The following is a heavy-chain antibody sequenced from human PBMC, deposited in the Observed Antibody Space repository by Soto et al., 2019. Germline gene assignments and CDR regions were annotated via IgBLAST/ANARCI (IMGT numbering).Heavy chain of an antibody. Sequence: EVQLVESGGGLVKPGGSLRLSCAASGFTFSSYSMNWVRQAPGKGLEWVSSISSSSSYIYYADSVRGRFTISRDNAKNSLNLQMNSLRDEDTAVYYCARAPGFNVVVPADYYYYGMDVWGQGNTVTVSS. D-gene: IGHD2-2*01. CDR2: ISSSSSYI. J-gene: IGHJ6*02. CDR3: ARAPGFNVVVPADYYYYGMDV. V-gene: IGHV3-21*01. CDR1: GFTFSSYS.